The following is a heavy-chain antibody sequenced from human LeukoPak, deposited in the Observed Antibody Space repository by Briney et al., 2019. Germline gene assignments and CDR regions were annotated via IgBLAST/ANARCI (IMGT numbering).Heavy chain of an antibody. Sequence: GGSLRLSCAASGFTFSSYAMHWVRQAPGKGLEWVAVISYDGSNKYYADSVKGRFTISRDNSKNTLYLQMNSLRAEDTAEYYCARDKEWLLLSWGQGTLVTVSS. CDR2: ISYDGSNK. V-gene: IGHV3-30-3*01. CDR1: GFTFSSYA. J-gene: IGHJ5*02. D-gene: IGHD3-22*01. CDR3: ARDKEWLLLS.